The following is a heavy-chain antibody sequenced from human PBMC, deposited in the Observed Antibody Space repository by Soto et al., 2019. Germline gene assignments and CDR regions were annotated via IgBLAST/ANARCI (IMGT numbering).Heavy chain of an antibody. Sequence: SETLSLTFAVYGGSFSCYYWTWIRKRPGMGLEWIGEINHSGSTNYNPSLKSRVTISVDTSKNQFSLKLSFVTAADTAVYYCARGPIVPAAMWYYYYYGMDVWGQGTTVTV. J-gene: IGHJ6*02. CDR1: GGSFSCYY. D-gene: IGHD2-2*01. CDR2: INHSGST. V-gene: IGHV4-34*01. CDR3: ARGPIVPAAMWYYYYYGMDV.